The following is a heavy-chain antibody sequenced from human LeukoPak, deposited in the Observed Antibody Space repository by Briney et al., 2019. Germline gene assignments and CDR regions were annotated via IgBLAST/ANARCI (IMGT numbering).Heavy chain of an antibody. CDR1: GHTFTSYD. D-gene: IGHD1-26*01. CDR2: MNPNSGNT. Sequence: ASVKVSCKASGHTFTSYDINWVRQATGQGLEWMGWMNPNSGNTGYAQKFQGRVTITRNTSISTAYMELSNLRSEDTAVYHCARLVGATGAFDIWGQGTMVTVSS. V-gene: IGHV1-8*03. J-gene: IGHJ3*02. CDR3: ARLVGATGAFDI.